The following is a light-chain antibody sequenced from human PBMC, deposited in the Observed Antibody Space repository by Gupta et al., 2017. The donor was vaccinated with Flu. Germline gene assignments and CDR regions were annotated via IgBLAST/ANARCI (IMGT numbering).Light chain of an antibody. Sequence: QSVLTQPPSASGTPGQRVTISCSGSSSNIGSNYVYWYQQLPGTAPKLLIYRNNQRPSGVPDRFSGYKSGTSASLAISGLRSEEEADYYCAAWDDSLVVFGGGTKLTVL. CDR2: RNN. CDR3: AAWDDSLVV. J-gene: IGLJ2*01. CDR1: SSNIGSNY. V-gene: IGLV1-47*01.